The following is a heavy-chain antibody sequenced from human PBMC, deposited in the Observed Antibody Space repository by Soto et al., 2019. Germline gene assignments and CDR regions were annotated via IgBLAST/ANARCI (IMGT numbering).Heavy chain of an antibody. V-gene: IGHV3-64*04. CDR3: ARDPDGIIDFDY. CDR1: GFTFSSYA. Sequence: GGSLRLSCSASGFTFSSYAMHWVRQAPGKGLEYVSSISINGGSTHYADFVKGRFTISRDNAKNSLYLQMNSLRDEDTAVYFCARDPDGIIDFDYWGQGTQVTVSS. J-gene: IGHJ4*02. D-gene: IGHD3-10*01. CDR2: ISINGGST.